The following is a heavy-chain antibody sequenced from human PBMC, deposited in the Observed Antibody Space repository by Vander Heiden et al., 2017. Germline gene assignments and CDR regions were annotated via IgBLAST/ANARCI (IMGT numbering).Heavy chain of an antibody. D-gene: IGHD3-3*01. J-gene: IGHJ3*02. CDR3: AKDLITIFGVVPDAFDI. V-gene: IGHV3-23*01. Sequence: EVQVLESGGGLVQPGGSLRLPCAAPGFPLSSYALSWVRQAPGKGLEWVSAISGSGGSTYYADSVKGRFTISRDNSKNTLYLQMNSLRAEDTAVYYCAKDLITIFGVVPDAFDIWGQGTMVTVSS. CDR1: GFPLSSYA. CDR2: ISGSGGST.